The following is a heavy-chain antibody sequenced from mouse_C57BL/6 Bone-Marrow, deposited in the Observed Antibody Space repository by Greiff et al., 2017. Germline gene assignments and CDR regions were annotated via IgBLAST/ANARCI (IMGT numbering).Heavy chain of an antibody. CDR3: ARGDHNDVSYFDY. CDR2: INPNNGGT. CDR1: GYTFTDYY. J-gene: IGHJ2*01. Sequence: EVQLQQSGPELVKPGASVKISCKASGYTFTDYYMNWVKQSHGKSLEWIGDINPNNGGTSYNQKFKGKATLTVDKSSSTAYMELRSLTSEDSADYYCARGDHNDVSYFDYWGQGTTLTVSS. V-gene: IGHV1-26*01. D-gene: IGHD2-13*01.